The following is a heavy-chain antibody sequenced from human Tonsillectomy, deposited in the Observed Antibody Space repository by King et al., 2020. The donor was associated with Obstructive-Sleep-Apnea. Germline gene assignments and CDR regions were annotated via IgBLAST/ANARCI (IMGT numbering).Heavy chain of an antibody. CDR2: ISWNSGSI. J-gene: IGHJ4*02. CDR1: GFTFDDYA. V-gene: IGHV3-9*01. Sequence: VQLVESGGGLVQPGRSLRLSCAASGFTFDDYAMHWVRQAPGKGLEWVSGISWNSGSIGYADSVKGRFTISRDNAKNSLYLQMNSLRAEDTALYYCAKDIDLGGTVTTGGFDYWGQGTLVTVSS. D-gene: IGHD4-17*01. CDR3: AKDIDLGGTVTTGGFDY.